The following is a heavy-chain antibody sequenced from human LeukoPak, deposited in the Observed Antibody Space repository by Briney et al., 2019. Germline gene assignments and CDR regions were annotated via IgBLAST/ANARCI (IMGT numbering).Heavy chain of an antibody. J-gene: IGHJ4*02. CDR3: TRELGYCTNGVCYRAYYFDY. Sequence: PGGSLRLSCTASGFNFGDYAMSWVRQAPGKGLEWVSFIRSKAYGGTTEYAASVKGRFTISRDDSKSIAFLQMNSLKTEDTAVYYCTRELGYCTNGVCYRAYYFDYWGQGTLVTVSS. V-gene: IGHV3-49*04. CDR1: GFNFGDYA. D-gene: IGHD2-8*01. CDR2: IRSKAYGGTT.